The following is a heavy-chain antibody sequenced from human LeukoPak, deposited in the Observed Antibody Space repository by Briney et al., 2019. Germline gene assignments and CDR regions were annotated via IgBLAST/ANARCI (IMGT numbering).Heavy chain of an antibody. D-gene: IGHD5-18*01. CDR3: AVRGWIQLWLPSY. J-gene: IGHJ4*02. CDR2: ISGSGGST. V-gene: IGHV3-23*01. Sequence: GGSLRLSCAASGFTFSTYAMSWVRQAPGKGLEWVSAISGSGGSTYYADSVKGRFTISRDNSKNTLYLQMNGLRAEDTAVYYCAVRGWIQLWLPSYRGQGTLVTVSS. CDR1: GFTFSTYA.